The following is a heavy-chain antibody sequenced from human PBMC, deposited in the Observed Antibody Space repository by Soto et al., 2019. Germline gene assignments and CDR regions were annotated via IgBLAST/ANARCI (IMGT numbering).Heavy chain of an antibody. V-gene: IGHV4-61*01. J-gene: IGHJ5*02. D-gene: IGHD3-10*01. CDR1: GGSVSSGSYY. CDR3: ARDRFGELLSGYWFDP. Sequence: PSETLSLTCTVSGGSVSSGSYYWSWIRQPPGKGLEWIGYIYYSGSTNYNPSLKSRVTISVDTSKNQFSLKLSSVTAADTAVYYCARDRFGELLSGYWFDPWGQGTLVTVSS. CDR2: IYYSGST.